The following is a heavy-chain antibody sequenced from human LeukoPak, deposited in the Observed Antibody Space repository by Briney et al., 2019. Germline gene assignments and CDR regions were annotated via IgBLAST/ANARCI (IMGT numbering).Heavy chain of an antibody. CDR2: INHSGST. Sequence: SETLSLTCTVSGGSLSSGDYYWSWIRRPPGKGLEWIGEINHSGSTNYNPSLKSRVTISVDTSKNQFSLKLSSATAADTAVYYCARGLSAAPPGRYWGQGTLVTVSS. D-gene: IGHD6-13*01. V-gene: IGHV4-34*01. CDR1: GGSLSSGDYY. CDR3: ARGLSAAPPGRY. J-gene: IGHJ4*02.